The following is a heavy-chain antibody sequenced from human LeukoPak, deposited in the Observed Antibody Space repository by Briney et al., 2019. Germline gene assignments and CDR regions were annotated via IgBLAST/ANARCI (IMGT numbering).Heavy chain of an antibody. J-gene: IGHJ5*02. CDR2: IHYSGNS. Sequence: SETLSLTCTVSGASISSGDYYWSWIRQPPGKGLEWIGYIHYSGNSYYNPSLKSRVTISIDTSKNQFSLKLSSVTAADTAVYYCARPKGRGCNGGTCYTDWFDPWGQGTLVTVPS. CDR1: GASISSGDYY. D-gene: IGHD2-15*01. CDR3: ARPKGRGCNGGTCYTDWFDP. V-gene: IGHV4-30-4*01.